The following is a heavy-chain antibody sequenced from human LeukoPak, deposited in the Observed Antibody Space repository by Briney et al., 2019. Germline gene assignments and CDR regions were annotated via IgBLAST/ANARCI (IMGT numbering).Heavy chain of an antibody. CDR2: ISYDGSNK. Sequence: GRSLRLSCAASGFTFSSYAMHWVRQAPGKGLEWVAVISYDGSNKYYADSVKGRFTISRDNSKNTLYLQMNSLRAEDTARYYCARDQGNIRYFDWFYYNWFDPWGQGTLVTVSS. V-gene: IGHV3-30*04. D-gene: IGHD3-9*01. CDR1: GFTFSSYA. CDR3: ARDQGNIRYFDWFYYNWFDP. J-gene: IGHJ5*02.